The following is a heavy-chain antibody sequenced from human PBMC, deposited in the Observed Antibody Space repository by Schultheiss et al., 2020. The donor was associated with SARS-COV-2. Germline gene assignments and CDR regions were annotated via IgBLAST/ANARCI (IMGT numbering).Heavy chain of an antibody. CDR2: MNPNSGGT. V-gene: IGHV1-2*02. CDR1: GYTFTSYD. J-gene: IGHJ3*02. Sequence: ASVKVSCKASGYTFTSYDINWVRQATGQGLEWMGWMNPNSGGTNYAQKFQGRVTMTRDTSISTAYMELSRLRSDDTAVYYCARHLRNAFDIWGQGTMVTVSS. CDR3: ARHLRNAFDI.